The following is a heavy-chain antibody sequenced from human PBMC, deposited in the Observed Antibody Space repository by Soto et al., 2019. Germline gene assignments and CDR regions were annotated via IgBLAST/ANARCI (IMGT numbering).Heavy chain of an antibody. CDR1: GGSIRSGGYY. CDR2: IYYSGNT. CDR3: ARDRLMATAGTARHYFGLDV. V-gene: IGHV4-31*03. D-gene: IGHD5-18*01. J-gene: IGHJ6*02. Sequence: ASETLSLTCTVSGGSIRSGGYYWRWVRQNPRRGLEWIGNIYYSGNTYYNPSLKSRLTISVDTSKSQFSLNLSSVTAADTAVYYCARDRLMATAGTARHYFGLDVWGQGTTVTVSS.